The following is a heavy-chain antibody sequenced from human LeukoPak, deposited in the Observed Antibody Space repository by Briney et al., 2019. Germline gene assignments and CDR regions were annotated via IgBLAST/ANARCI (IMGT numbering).Heavy chain of an antibody. J-gene: IGHJ4*02. CDR3: AKGYSSSWGPYYFDY. V-gene: IGHV3-23*01. D-gene: IGHD6-13*01. CDR2: ISGSGGST. CDR1: GLTFSSYG. Sequence: GGSLRLSCAASGLTFSSYGMSWVRQAPEKGLEWVSAISGSGGSTYYADSVKGRFTISRDNSKNTLYLQMNSLRAEDTAVYYCAKGYSSSWGPYYFDYWGQGTLVTVSS.